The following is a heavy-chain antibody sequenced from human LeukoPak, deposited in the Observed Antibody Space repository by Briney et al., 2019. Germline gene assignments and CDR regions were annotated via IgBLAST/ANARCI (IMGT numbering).Heavy chain of an antibody. J-gene: IGHJ4*02. D-gene: IGHD7-27*01. V-gene: IGHV3-30-3*01. CDR1: GFTFSTYA. Sequence: GGSLRLSCAASGFTFSTYAMHWVRQAPGKGLEWVAVITYDGSDKCYADSVKGRFTISRDNSKNSLYLQMNSLRAEDTAVYYCARDKLGYYFDYWGQGTLVTVSS. CDR3: ARDKLGYYFDY. CDR2: ITYDGSDK.